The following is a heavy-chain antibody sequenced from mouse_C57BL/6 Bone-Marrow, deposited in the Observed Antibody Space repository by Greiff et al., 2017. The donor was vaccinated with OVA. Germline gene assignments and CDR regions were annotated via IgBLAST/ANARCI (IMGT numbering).Heavy chain of an antibody. CDR3: ARDRGSGYSAWFAY. Sequence: EVKLMESGGGLVKPGGSLKLSCAASGFTFSSYAMSWVRQTPEKRLEWVATISDGGSYTYYPDNVKGRFTISRDNAKNNLYLQMSHLKSEDAAMYYGARDRGSGYSAWFAYWGQGTLVTVSA. CDR2: ISDGGSYT. V-gene: IGHV5-4*01. J-gene: IGHJ3*01. CDR1: GFTFSSYA. D-gene: IGHD3-2*02.